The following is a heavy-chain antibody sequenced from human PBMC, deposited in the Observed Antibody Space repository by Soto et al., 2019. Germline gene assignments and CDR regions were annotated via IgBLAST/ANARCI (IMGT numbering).Heavy chain of an antibody. Sequence: SGPTLVNPTQTLTLTCTFSGFSLSSSGEGVGWIRQPPGKALEWLALIYWNDEKRYSPSLKSRVTVTKDTSKNQVVLTMTNMEHVDTGTYYCAHRPYCSGGACDGDWFDPWGPGTMVTVYS. V-gene: IGHV2-5*01. J-gene: IGHJ5*02. CDR2: IYWNDEK. CDR1: GFSLSSSGEG. D-gene: IGHD2-15*01. CDR3: AHRPYCSGGACDGDWFDP.